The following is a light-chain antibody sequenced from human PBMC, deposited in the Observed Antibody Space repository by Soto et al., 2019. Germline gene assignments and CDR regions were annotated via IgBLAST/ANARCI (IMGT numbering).Light chain of an antibody. V-gene: IGKV3-20*01. CDR1: QSVSSSY. Sequence: DIVMTQSPATLSLSPGERATLSCRASQSVSSSYLAWYQQKPGQAPRLLIYGASSRATGIPDRFSGSGSGTDFTLTISRLEPEDFAVYNCQQYGTSPPTFGQGTKVDIK. CDR2: GAS. J-gene: IGKJ1*01. CDR3: QQYGTSPPT.